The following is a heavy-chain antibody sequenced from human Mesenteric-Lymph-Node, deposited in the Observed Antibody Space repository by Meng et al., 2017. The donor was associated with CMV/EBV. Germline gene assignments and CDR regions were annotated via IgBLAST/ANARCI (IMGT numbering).Heavy chain of an antibody. Sequence: SETLSLTCSVSGGSVNSENYYWTWIRQPPGKQLEYIAYIYNSGETNYNPSLRSRVRISVDRPKNQVSLEVRYVTAADTAVYYCARGRSSGNYYIADYWGQGTLVTVSS. J-gene: IGHJ4*02. D-gene: IGHD4-11*01. CDR2: IYNSGET. V-gene: IGHV4-61*01. CDR3: ARGRSSGNYYIADY. CDR1: GGSVNSENYY.